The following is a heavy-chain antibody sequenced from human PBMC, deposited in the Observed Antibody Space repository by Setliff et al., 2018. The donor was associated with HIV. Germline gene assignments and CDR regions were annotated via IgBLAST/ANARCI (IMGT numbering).Heavy chain of an antibody. CDR2: IGKDGSEK. J-gene: IGHJ5*02. Sequence: LRLSCAASGFTFTNYWMNWVRQAPGKGLEWVANIGKDGSEKYYVDSVKGRFTISRDNARTSLYLEMTNLKVEDTAVYFCASMWKVGAWGRGTLVTVSS. CDR1: GFTFTNYW. D-gene: IGHD1-26*01. CDR3: ASMWKVGA. V-gene: IGHV3-7*03.